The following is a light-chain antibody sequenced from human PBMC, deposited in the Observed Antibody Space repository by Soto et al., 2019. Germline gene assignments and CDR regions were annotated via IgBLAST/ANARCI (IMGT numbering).Light chain of an antibody. Sequence: QSVLTQPASVSGSPGQSITISCSGTSSDFGGYNVVSWYQQHPGKAPKLIIYEGTKQPSGVSNRFSGSKSGNAASMTISGLQTEDEADYYCCSYADTSTFWVVFGGGTKLTVL. CDR2: EGT. CDR1: SSDFGGYNV. J-gene: IGLJ3*02. CDR3: CSYADTSTFWVV. V-gene: IGLV2-23*03.